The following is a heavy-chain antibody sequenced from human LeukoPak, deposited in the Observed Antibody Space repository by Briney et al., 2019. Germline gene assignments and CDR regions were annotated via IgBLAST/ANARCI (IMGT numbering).Heavy chain of an antibody. CDR3: ARATSRYYYYYMDV. J-gene: IGHJ6*03. Sequence: SETLSLTXTVSGGSIRSGSYYWSWIRQPAGKGLDWIGRIYTSGSTNYNPSLKSRVTISVDTSKNQFSLKPSSVTAADTAVYYCARATSRYYYYYMDVWGKGTTVTVSS. V-gene: IGHV4-61*02. D-gene: IGHD3-16*01. CDR1: GGSIRSGSYY. CDR2: IYTSGST.